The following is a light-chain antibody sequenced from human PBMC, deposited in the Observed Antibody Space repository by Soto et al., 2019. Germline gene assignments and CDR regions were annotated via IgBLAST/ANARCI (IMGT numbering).Light chain of an antibody. J-gene: IGKJ1*01. CDR2: AAS. Sequence: DIQRTQSPSSMSASVGDRVTITCRASQSISSYLNWYQQKPGKAPKLLIYAASSLQSGVPSRFSGSGSGTDFTLTISSLKNEDFATYYCQQSYSTLWTFGQGTKVDIK. V-gene: IGKV1-39*01. CDR1: QSISSY. CDR3: QQSYSTLWT.